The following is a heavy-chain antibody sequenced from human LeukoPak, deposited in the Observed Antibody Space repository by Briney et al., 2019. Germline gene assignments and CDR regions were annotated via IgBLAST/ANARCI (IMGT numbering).Heavy chain of an antibody. Sequence: GGSLRLSCLTSGFTLSTNAMSWVRQAPGKGLEWLSGISGSGASTYYADSVKGRFTISRDDSRNTLYLQMNSLRAEDTAVYYCARDSSGQFRHFDHWGQGTLVTVSS. J-gene: IGHJ4*02. CDR2: ISGSGAST. CDR3: ARDSSGQFRHFDH. D-gene: IGHD3-10*01. V-gene: IGHV3-23*01. CDR1: GFTLSTNA.